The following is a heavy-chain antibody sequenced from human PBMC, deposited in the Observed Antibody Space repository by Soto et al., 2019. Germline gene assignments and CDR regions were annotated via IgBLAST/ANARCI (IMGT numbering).Heavy chain of an antibody. D-gene: IGHD3-22*01. Sequence: PGGSLRLSCGGSGFSFDDYTMHWVRQAPGKGPEWVASLSWNSGFSGYADSVKGRFTISRDNAQSSVHLQMNNLRTEDTALYYCEKGRGTIVVTDAYDIWGQGTMVTV. V-gene: IGHV3-9*01. J-gene: IGHJ3*02. CDR3: EKGRGTIVVTDAYDI. CDR2: LSWNSGFS. CDR1: GFSFDDYT.